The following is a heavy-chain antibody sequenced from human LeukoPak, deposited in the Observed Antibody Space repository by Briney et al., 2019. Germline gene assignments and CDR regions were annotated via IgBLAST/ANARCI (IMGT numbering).Heavy chain of an antibody. D-gene: IGHD6-13*01. CDR2: ISAYNGNT. CDR3: ASGGDSSSWYPLPLDY. CDR1: GGTFSSYA. Sequence: ASVKVSCKASGGTFSSYAISWVRQAPGQGLEWMGWISAYNGNTNYAQKLQGRVTMTTDTSTSTAYMELRSLRSDDTAVYYCASGGDSSSWYPLPLDYWGQGTLVTVSS. J-gene: IGHJ4*02. V-gene: IGHV1-18*01.